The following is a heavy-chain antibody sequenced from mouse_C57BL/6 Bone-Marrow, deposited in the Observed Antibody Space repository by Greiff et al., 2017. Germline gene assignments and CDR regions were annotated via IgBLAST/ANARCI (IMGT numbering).Heavy chain of an antibody. CDR3: ARPDHYYFYAMDY. D-gene: IGHD1-2*01. CDR2: INPNNGGT. J-gene: IGHJ4*01. V-gene: IGHV1-26*01. CDR1: GYTFTDYY. Sequence: VQLQQSGPELVKPGASVKISCKASGYTFTDYYMNWVKQSHGKSLEWIGDINPNNGGTSYNQKFKGKATLTVDKSSSTAYMELRSLTSEDSAVXYCARPDHYYFYAMDYWGQGTSVTVSS.